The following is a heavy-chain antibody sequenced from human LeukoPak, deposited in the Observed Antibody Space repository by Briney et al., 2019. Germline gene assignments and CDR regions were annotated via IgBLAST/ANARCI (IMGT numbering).Heavy chain of an antibody. CDR2: ISWNSGSI. CDR3: AKEASSGWYPPLGFDY. D-gene: IGHD6-19*01. J-gene: IGHJ4*02. Sequence: PGGSLRLSCAASGFTFDDYAMHWVRQAPGKGLEWVSGISWNSGSIGYADSVKGRFTISRDNAKNSLYLQMNSLRAEDTALYYRAKEASSGWYPPLGFDYWGQGTLVTVSS. CDR1: GFTFDDYA. V-gene: IGHV3-9*01.